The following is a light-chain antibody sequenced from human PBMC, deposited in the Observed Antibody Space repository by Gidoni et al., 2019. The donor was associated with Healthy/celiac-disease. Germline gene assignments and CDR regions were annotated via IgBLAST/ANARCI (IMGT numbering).Light chain of an antibody. CDR1: SSNIGNNY. Sequence: QSVLTQPPSVSAAPGQKVTISCSGSSSNIGNNYVSWYQQLPGTAPKRLIYDNNKRPLGIPDRFSGSKSGTSATLGITGLQTGDEADYYCGTWDSSLSAVFGGGTKLTVL. CDR2: DNN. V-gene: IGLV1-51*01. CDR3: GTWDSSLSAV. J-gene: IGLJ3*02.